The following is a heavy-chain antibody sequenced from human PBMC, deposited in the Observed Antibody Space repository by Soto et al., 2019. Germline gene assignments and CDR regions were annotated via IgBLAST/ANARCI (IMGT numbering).Heavy chain of an antibody. CDR3: ARTGGMDV. J-gene: IGHJ6*02. CDR1: GGSFSGYY. V-gene: IGHV4-34*01. CDR2: INHSGNT. Sequence: SETLSLTCAVYGGSFSGYYWSWLRQPPGRGPEWIGEINHSGNTKYNPSLESRVTISVDTSKNQFSLKLNSVSAADTAVYYCARTGGMDVWSQGATVTV.